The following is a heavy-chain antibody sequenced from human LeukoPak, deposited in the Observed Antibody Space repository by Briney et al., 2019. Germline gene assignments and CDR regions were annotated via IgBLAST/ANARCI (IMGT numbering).Heavy chain of an antibody. Sequence: GGSLRLSCAASGFTFSSNSMNWVRQAPGKGLEWVSSISGSGTYIYYADSVKGRFTISRDNAKNSVYLQMNSLRAEDTAVYYCARDLAYCGGDCGHWGQGTLVTVSP. J-gene: IGHJ4*02. CDR3: ARDLAYCGGDCGH. CDR1: GFTFSSNS. CDR2: ISGSGTYI. D-gene: IGHD2-21*01. V-gene: IGHV3-21*01.